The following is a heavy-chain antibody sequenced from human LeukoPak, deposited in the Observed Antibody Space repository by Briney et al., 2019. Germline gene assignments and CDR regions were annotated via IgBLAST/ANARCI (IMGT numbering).Heavy chain of an antibody. V-gene: IGHV3-53*01. J-gene: IGHJ4*02. CDR2: IYTAGST. CDR1: GFTVSNNY. Sequence: GGSLRLSCAASGFTVSNNYMYWVRQAPGKGLEWLSVIYTAGSTYYADSVKGRFTISRDNSRNTLYLQMHSLRADDTAVYYCTKESDYSNAAPEWGFDSWGQGTLVTVSS. D-gene: IGHD3-3*01. CDR3: TKESDYSNAAPEWGFDS.